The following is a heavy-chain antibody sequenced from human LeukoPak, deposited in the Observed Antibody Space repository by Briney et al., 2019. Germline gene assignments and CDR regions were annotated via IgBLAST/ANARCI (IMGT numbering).Heavy chain of an antibody. CDR1: GFTFSSYS. Sequence: GGSLRLSCAASGFTFSSYSMNWVRQAPGKGLEWVSSISSSSSYIYYADSVKGRFTISRDNAKNSLYLQMNSLRAEDTAVYYCARGGYSGYADDAFDIWGQGTMVTVSS. CDR3: ARGGYSGYADDAFDI. D-gene: IGHD5-12*01. J-gene: IGHJ3*02. V-gene: IGHV3-21*01. CDR2: ISSSSSYI.